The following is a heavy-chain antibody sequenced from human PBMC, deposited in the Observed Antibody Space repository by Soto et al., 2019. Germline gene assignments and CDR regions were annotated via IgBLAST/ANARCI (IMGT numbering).Heavy chain of an antibody. Sequence: QITLKESGPTLVQPTQTLTLTCTFSGFSLSTGGVGVGWIRQPPGKALEWLALIYWDEDKRYTPSLKSRLTITKHTPKKQVVLIMTNMDPVDTATYYCAHTSTLVPLDYWGQGTLVTVSS. D-gene: IGHD6-13*01. V-gene: IGHV2-5*02. J-gene: IGHJ4*02. CDR3: AHTSTLVPLDY. CDR2: IYWDEDK. CDR1: GFSLSTGGVG.